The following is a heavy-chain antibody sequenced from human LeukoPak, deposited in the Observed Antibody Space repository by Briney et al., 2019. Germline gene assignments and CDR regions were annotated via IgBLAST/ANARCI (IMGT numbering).Heavy chain of an antibody. CDR1: GFTFSSFE. V-gene: IGHV3-48*03. CDR3: ARGGCASAGCGMDV. CDR2: ITSSGSAR. Sequence: GGSLRLSCAASGFTFSSFEMNWVRQAAGKVLEWVSYITSSGSARYYADSVKGRFTISRDNAKNSLYLKMNSLRAEDTAVYYCARGGCASAGCGMDVWGQGTTVTVSS. J-gene: IGHJ6*02. D-gene: IGHD6-13*01.